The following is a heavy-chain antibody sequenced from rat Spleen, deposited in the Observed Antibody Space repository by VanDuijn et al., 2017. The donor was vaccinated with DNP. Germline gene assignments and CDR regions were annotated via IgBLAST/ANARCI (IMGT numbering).Heavy chain of an antibody. V-gene: IGHV3-3*01. CDR1: GFSITNNFK. J-gene: IGHJ2*01. CDR3: AIQLGVFDY. D-gene: IGHD5-1*01. CDR2: VTNAGST. Sequence: EVLLQESGPGLVKPSQSLSLTCSVTGFSITNNFKWSWIRKFPGNKLEWMGYVTNAGSTDYNPSLKSRISITTDTSKNQFFLKLSSVATEDTATYYCAIQLGVFDYWDQGVMVTVSS.